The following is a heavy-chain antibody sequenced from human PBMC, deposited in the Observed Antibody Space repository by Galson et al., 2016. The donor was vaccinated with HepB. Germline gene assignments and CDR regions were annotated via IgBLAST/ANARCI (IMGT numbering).Heavy chain of an antibody. V-gene: IGHV3-33*01. Sequence: SLRLSCAASGFTFTTYGMHWVRQAPGKGLEWVAVVWFDGTNTYYADSVKGRFTISRDNSESTLYLQMHSLRAEDTAVYFCARNPNYHDSPAYQLFRRRYYAMDVRGQGTLLTVSS. CDR3: ARNPNYHDSPAYQLFRRRYYAMDV. CDR2: VWFDGTNT. D-gene: IGHD3-22*01. J-gene: IGHJ6*02. CDR1: GFTFTTYG.